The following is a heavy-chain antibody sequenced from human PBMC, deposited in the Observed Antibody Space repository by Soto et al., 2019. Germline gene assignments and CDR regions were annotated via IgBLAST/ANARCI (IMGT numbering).Heavy chain of an antibody. Sequence: QVQLLQSGAEVKKPGASVKISCKASGYNFNNYEINWVRQAPAQGLEWMGWMKGYCGNPLYAQNFQGSLTLTRDTSTNTAYLELTSLAYEDTAIYFCARRRCESYYGVDYWGQGTLVTVSS. CDR2: MKGYCGNP. D-gene: IGHD1-26*01. CDR1: GYNFNNYE. J-gene: IGHJ4*02. CDR3: ARRRCESYYGVDY. V-gene: IGHV1-8*01.